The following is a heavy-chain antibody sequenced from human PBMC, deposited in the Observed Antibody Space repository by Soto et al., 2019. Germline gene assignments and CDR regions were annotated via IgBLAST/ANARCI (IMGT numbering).Heavy chain of an antibody. Sequence: GGSLRLSCAASGFTFSSYAMSWVRQAPGKGLEWVSAISGSGGSTYYADSVKGRFTISRDNSKNTLYLQMNSLRAEDTAVYYCAKDLPYDSSGEAEYFQHWGQGTLVTVSS. V-gene: IGHV3-23*01. J-gene: IGHJ1*01. CDR1: GFTFSSYA. CDR2: ISGSGGST. D-gene: IGHD3-22*01. CDR3: AKDLPYDSSGEAEYFQH.